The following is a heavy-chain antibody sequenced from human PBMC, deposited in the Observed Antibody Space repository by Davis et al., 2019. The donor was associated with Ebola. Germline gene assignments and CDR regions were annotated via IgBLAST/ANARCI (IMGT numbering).Heavy chain of an antibody. CDR3: ARANYDSSGYYPWYFDY. CDR1: GGSISSYY. D-gene: IGHD3-22*01. J-gene: IGHJ4*02. V-gene: IGHV4-59*01. CDR2: IYYSGST. Sequence: PSETLSLTCTVSGGSISSYYWSWIRQPPGKGLEWIGYIYYSGSTNYNPSLKSRVTISVDTSKNQFSLKLSSVTAADTAVYYCARANYDSSGYYPWYFDYWGQGTLVTVSS.